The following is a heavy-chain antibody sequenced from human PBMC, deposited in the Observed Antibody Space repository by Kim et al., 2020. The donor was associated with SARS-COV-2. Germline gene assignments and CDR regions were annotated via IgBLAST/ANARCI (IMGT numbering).Heavy chain of an antibody. V-gene: IGHV1-18*04. CDR3: ARDSRRWLVRTPDQHYGMDV. J-gene: IGHJ6*02. CDR1: GYTFTSYG. Sequence: ASVKVSCKASGYTFTSYGISWVRQAPGQGLEWMGWISAYNGNTNYAQKLQGRVTMTTDTSTSTAYMELRSLRSDDTAVYYCARDSRRWLVRTPDQHYGMDVWGQGTTVTVSS. CDR2: ISAYNGNT. D-gene: IGHD6-19*01.